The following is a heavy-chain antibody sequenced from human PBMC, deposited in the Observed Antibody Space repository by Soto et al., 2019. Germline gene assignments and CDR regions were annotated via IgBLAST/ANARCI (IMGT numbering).Heavy chain of an antibody. D-gene: IGHD2-2*01. CDR2: INHSGST. CDR1: GGSFSGYY. Sequence: SETLSLTCAVYGGSFSGYYWSWIRQPPGKGLEWIGEINHSGSTNYNPSLKSRVTISVDTSKNQFSLKLSSVTAADTAVYYCARWSGYCSSTSCWYFEYWGQGTLVTVSS. J-gene: IGHJ4*02. V-gene: IGHV4-34*01. CDR3: ARWSGYCSSTSCWYFEY.